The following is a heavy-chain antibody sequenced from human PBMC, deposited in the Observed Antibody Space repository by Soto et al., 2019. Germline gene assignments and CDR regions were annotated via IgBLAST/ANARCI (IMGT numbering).Heavy chain of an antibody. CDR1: GLTFGSRA. D-gene: IGHD5-18*01. Sequence: GGSLRLSCVASGLTFGSRAMSWVRQAPGEGLQWVSTITDTGGDAKYADSVRGRFVISRDNSKKTLYLQMTSLTAEDSTVYYCARVRYSYSSYYFDYWGQGTLVTVSS. J-gene: IGHJ4*02. V-gene: IGHV3-23*01. CDR2: ITDTGGDA. CDR3: ARVRYSYSSYYFDY.